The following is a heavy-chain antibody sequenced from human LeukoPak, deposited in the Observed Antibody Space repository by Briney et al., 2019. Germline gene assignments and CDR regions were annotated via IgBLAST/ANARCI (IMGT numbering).Heavy chain of an antibody. CDR1: GFTFSSYS. V-gene: IGHV3-21*01. CDR3: ARDFENWNDAVDY. D-gene: IGHD1-1*01. J-gene: IGHJ4*02. Sequence: GGSLRLSCAASGFTFSSYSMNWVRQAPGKGLEWVSSISSSSSYIYYADSVKGRFTISRDNAKNSLYLQMNSLRAEDTAVYYCARDFENWNDAVDYWGQGTLVTVSS. CDR2: ISSSSSYI.